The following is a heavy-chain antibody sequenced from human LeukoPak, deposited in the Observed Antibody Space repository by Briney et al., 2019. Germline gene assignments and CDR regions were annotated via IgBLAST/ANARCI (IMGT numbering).Heavy chain of an antibody. Sequence: GGSPRLSCAASGFTFSSYSMNWVRQAPGKGLEWVSYISSSSSTIYYADSVKGRFTISRDNAKNSLYLQMNNLRAEDTAVYYCARGRPVENWGQGTLVTVSS. CDR1: GFTFSSYS. V-gene: IGHV3-48*01. CDR3: ARGRPVEN. D-gene: IGHD6-19*01. CDR2: ISSSSSTI. J-gene: IGHJ4*02.